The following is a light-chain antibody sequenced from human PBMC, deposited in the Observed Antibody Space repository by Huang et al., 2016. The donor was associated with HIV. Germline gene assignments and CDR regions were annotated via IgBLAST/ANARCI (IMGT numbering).Light chain of an antibody. CDR2: WAS. Sequence: DIVMTQSPDSLAVSLGERATINCKSSSSILYNTNNKNYLAWYQQKSGQPPKLLIYWASTRESGVTGRFSGSGSGTDFTLTIGSLQAEDVAVYYCQQYHSFPRTFGQGTKVEIK. CDR1: SSILYNTNNKNY. V-gene: IGKV4-1*01. J-gene: IGKJ1*01. CDR3: QQYHSFPRT.